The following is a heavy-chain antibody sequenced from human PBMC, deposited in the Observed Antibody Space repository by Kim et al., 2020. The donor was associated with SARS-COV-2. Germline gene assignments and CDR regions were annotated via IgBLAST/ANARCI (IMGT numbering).Heavy chain of an antibody. CDR3: AREKYGDYVATFDY. CDR2: ISGSSSDI. V-gene: IGHV3-21*01. D-gene: IGHD4-17*01. J-gene: IGHJ4*02. CDR1: GFTFSRYS. Sequence: GGSLRLSCVASGFTFSRYSMNWVRQAPGKGLEWVSCISGSSSDIFYGDSVKGRFTISRDNAKNTLYLQMNSLRAEDMALYYCAREKYGDYVATFDYLCQGALVAV.